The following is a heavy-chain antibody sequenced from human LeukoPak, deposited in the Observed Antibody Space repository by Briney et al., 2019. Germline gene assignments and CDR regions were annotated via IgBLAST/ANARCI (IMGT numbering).Heavy chain of an antibody. J-gene: IGHJ4*02. D-gene: IGHD3-22*01. CDR2: ISYDGSNK. CDR3: AKPLVKYYYDSSGFGDY. V-gene: IGHV3-30*18. Sequence: GGSLRLSCAASGFTFSSYGMHWVRQAPGKGLEWVAVISYDGSNKYYADSVKGRFTISRDNSKNTLYLQMNSLRAEDTAVYYCAKPLVKYYYDSSGFGDYWGQGTLVTVSS. CDR1: GFTFSSYG.